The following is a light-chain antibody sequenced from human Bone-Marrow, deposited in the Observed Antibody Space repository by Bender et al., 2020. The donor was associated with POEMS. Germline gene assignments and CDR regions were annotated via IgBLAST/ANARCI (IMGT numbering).Light chain of an antibody. Sequence: QSALTQPASVSGSPGQSITVSCTGTRNDVGGYSYVSWYQQHPDRAPKLLIYEVSHRPSGVSPRFSGSKSGIAASLTISDLQPEDEAVYFCSVYTTDSVLVFGGGTKLTVL. J-gene: IGLJ2*01. CDR2: EVS. CDR3: SVYTTDSVLV. CDR1: RNDVGGYSY. V-gene: IGLV2-14*03.